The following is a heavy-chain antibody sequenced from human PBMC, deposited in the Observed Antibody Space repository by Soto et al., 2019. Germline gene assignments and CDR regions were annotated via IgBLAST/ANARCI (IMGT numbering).Heavy chain of an antibody. CDR1: GLTFINAW. V-gene: IGHV3-15*07. CDR2: IKSKANGGTT. J-gene: IGHJ5*02. Sequence: EVHLLESGGGLVKPGGSLTLSCATSGLTFINAWMNWVRQTPGRGLEWVGRIKSKANGGTTDYAAPVKGRFTISRDDSKDTLYLQMDSLKIEDTGVYYCTDSVQASGWFDPWGQGTLVTVSS. CDR3: TDSVQASGWFDP. D-gene: IGHD1-1*01.